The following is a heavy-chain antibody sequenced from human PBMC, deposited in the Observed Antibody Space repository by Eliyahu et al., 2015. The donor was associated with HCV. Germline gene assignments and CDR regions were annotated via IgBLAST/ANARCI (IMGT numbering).Heavy chain of an antibody. D-gene: IGHD6-19*01. CDR3: ARDTSGWQFINWYFDL. Sequence: QLQLQESGPGLVKPSETLSLTCTVSGGSISSSSYYWGWIRQPPGKGXEWVGSIFYSGSTYYNPSLKSRLTISVDTSKXQFSLNLSSVTAADTAVYYCARDTSGWQFINWYFDLWGRGTLVTVSS. CDR1: GGSISSSSYY. CDR2: IFYSGST. V-gene: IGHV4-39*01. J-gene: IGHJ2*01.